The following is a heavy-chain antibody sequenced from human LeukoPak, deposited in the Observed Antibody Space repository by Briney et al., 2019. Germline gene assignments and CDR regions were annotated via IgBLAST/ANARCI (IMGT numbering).Heavy chain of an antibody. CDR2: IYYSGST. CDR1: GGSISSGDYY. Sequence: SETLSLTCTVSGGSISSGDYYWSWIRQPPGKGLEWIGYIYYSGSTYYNPSLKSRVTISVDTSKNQFSLKLSSVTAADTAVYYCARVYGESSSWYNHYYGMDVWGQGTTVTVSS. V-gene: IGHV4-30-4*01. CDR3: ARVYGESSSWYNHYYGMDV. J-gene: IGHJ6*02. D-gene: IGHD6-13*01.